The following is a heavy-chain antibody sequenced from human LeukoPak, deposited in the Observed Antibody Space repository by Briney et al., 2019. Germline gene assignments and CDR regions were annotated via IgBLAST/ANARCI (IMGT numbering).Heavy chain of an antibody. Sequence: ASVKVSCKASGYTFSSHDINWVRQATGQGLEWMGWMNPNSGNTGYAQKFQGRVTMTRDTTISTAYMELSSPRSEDTAVYYCARRYSGVMQGYFDYWGQGTLVTVSS. D-gene: IGHD5-12*01. CDR1: GYTFSSHD. V-gene: IGHV1-8*01. CDR2: MNPNSGNT. CDR3: ARRYSGVMQGYFDY. J-gene: IGHJ4*02.